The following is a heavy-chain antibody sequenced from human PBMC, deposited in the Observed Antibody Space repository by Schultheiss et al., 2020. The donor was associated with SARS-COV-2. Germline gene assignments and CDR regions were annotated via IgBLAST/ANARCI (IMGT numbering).Heavy chain of an antibody. J-gene: IGHJ6*02. V-gene: IGHV1-8*02. CDR1: GGTFSSYA. CDR2: MNPNSGNT. CDR3: ATSGRGVVIPSYYYYGMDV. D-gene: IGHD3-3*01. Sequence: ASVKVSCKASGGTFSSYAISWVRQAPGQGLEWMGWMNPNSGNTGYAQKFQGRVTMTRNTSISTAYMELSSLRSEDTAVYYCATSGRGVVIPSYYYYGMDVWGQGTTVTVSS.